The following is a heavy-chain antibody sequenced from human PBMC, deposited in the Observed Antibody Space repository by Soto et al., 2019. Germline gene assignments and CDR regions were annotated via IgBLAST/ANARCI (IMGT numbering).Heavy chain of an antibody. Sequence: ASVKVSCKASGYTFTSYDINWVRQATGQGLEWMGWMNPNSGNTGYAQKFQGRVTMTRNTSISTAYMELSSLRSGDTAVYYCARGASIILGDIVVVVAAEHPDQRVGGRYFQHWGQGTLVTVSS. D-gene: IGHD2-15*01. CDR1: GYTFTSYD. J-gene: IGHJ1*01. CDR2: MNPNSGNT. CDR3: ARGASIILGDIVVVVAAEHPDQRVGGRYFQH. V-gene: IGHV1-8*01.